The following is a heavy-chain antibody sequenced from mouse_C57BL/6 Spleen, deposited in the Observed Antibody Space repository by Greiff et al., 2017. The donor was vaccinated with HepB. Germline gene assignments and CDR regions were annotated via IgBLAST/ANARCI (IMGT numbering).Heavy chain of an antibody. D-gene: IGHD2-3*01. CDR3: ARLVGYDGYYY. CDR1: GYTFTSYW. V-gene: IGHV1-69*01. J-gene: IGHJ2*01. Sequence: QVQLQQPGAELVMPGASVKLSCKASGYTFTSYWMHWVKQRPGQGLEWIGEIDPSDSYTNYNQKFKGKSTLTVDKSSSTAYMQLSSLTSEDSAVYYGARLVGYDGYYYWGQGTTLTVSS. CDR2: IDPSDSYT.